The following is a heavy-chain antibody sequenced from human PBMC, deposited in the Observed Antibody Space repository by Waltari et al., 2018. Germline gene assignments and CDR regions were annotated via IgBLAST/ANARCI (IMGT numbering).Heavy chain of an antibody. CDR3: ARGREKRGVVVAARPFDP. J-gene: IGHJ5*02. CDR2: IYYSGST. CDR1: GGSISSSY. D-gene: IGHD2-15*01. Sequence: QVQLQESGPGLVKPSETLSLTCTVSGGSISSSYSSWIRQPPGKGLEWIGYIYYSGSTNYNPSLKSRVTISVDTSKNQFSLKLSSVTAADTAVYYCARGREKRGVVVAARPFDPWGQGTLVTVSS. V-gene: IGHV4-59*01.